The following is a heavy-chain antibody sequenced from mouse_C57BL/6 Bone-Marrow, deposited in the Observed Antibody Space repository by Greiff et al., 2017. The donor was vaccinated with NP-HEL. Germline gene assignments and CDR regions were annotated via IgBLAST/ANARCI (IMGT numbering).Heavy chain of an antibody. CDR1: GYTFTSYW. CDR3: ARSGAWFAY. V-gene: IGHV1-64*01. CDR2: IRPNSGST. D-gene: IGHD4-1*01. Sequence: QVQLKQPGAELVKPGASVKLSCKASGYTFTSYWMHWVKQRPGQGLEWIGMIRPNSGSTNYNEKFKSKATLTVDKSSSTAYMQLSSLTSEDSAVYYCARSGAWFAYWGQGTLVTVSA. J-gene: IGHJ3*01.